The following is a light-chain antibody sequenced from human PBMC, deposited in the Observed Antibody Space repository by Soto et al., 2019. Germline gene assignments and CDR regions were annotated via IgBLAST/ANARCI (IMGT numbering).Light chain of an antibody. CDR3: QQYGSTPVT. CDR1: QSVTSSY. Sequence: TQSPGTLSLSPGERATLSCRASQSVTSSYLAWYQQKPGQAPRLLIYGASSRATGIPDRFSGSGSGTDFILTISRLEPEDFAVYYCQQYGSTPVTFGQGTKVDIK. CDR2: GAS. J-gene: IGKJ1*01. V-gene: IGKV3-20*01.